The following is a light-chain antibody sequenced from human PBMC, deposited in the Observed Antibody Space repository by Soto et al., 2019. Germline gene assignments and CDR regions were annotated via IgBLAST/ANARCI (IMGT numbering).Light chain of an antibody. Sequence: ENVLTLSPATLSLYQGERATLSCRASQSVSSYLAWYQQKPGQAPRLLIYDASNRATGIPVRFSGSGSGTGFTLNVCSRQPDHFATYNCQQYHSYWTLGQGTKVDIK. CDR2: DAS. V-gene: IGKV3-11*01. CDR1: QSVSSY. J-gene: IGKJ1*01. CDR3: QQYHSYWT.